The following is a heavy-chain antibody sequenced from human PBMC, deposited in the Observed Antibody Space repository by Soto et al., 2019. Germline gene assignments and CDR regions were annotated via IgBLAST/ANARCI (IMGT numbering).Heavy chain of an antibody. CDR2: IWYDGSNK. V-gene: IGHV3-33*01. CDR3: ARGLQFVPRRGKERYFDY. D-gene: IGHD4-4*01. Sequence: PGGSLRLSCAASGFTFSSYGMHWVRQAPGKGLEWVAVIWYDGSNKYYADSVKGRFTISRDNSKNTLYLQMNSLRAEDTAVYYCARGLQFVPRRGKERYFDYWGQGTLVTVSS. J-gene: IGHJ4*02. CDR1: GFTFSSYG.